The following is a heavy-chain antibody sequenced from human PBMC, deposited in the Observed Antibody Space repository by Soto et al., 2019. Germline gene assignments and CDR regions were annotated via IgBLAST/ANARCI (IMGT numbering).Heavy chain of an antibody. CDR2: IHHSGRT. J-gene: IGHJ6*02. Sequence: SETLSHTCAVSGGSSNSNIYYWGWIRKPPGKGLEWIGSIHHSGRTYNSPSLKSRVTISVDKSKNQFSLKLSSVTAADTAVYYCARDHCSGGSCYSYYYYGMDVWGQGTTVTVSS. D-gene: IGHD2-15*01. CDR3: ARDHCSGGSCYSYYYYGMDV. CDR1: GGSSNSNIYY. V-gene: IGHV4-39*07.